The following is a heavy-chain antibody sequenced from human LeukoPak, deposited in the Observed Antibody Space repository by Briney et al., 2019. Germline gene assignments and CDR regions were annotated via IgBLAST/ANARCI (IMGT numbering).Heavy chain of an antibody. CDR2: IRQDGSEK. CDR3: ARVLLPLYGMDV. J-gene: IGHJ6*02. CDR1: GFTFSRYW. Sequence: GGSLRLSCAASGFTFSRYWMSWVRQAPGKGLEWVANIRQDGSEKHYLDSVKGRITISRDNAKNSLYLQMNSLRAEDTAVYYCARVLLPLYGMDVWGQGTTVTVSS. V-gene: IGHV3-7*01. D-gene: IGHD3-22*01.